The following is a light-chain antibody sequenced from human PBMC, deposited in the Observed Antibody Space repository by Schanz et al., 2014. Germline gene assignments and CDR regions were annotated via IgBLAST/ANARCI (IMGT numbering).Light chain of an antibody. CDR1: QSVSSN. V-gene: IGKV3-20*01. J-gene: IGKJ2*01. CDR2: GAS. Sequence: EIVMTQSPATLSVSPGERATLSCRASQSVSSNLAWYQQKPGQGPRLLIYGASSRATGIPDRFSGSGSGTFFTFTISRLAPEDFSVYYCQVFGSSPPYTFGQGTKLLIK. CDR3: QVFGSSPPYT.